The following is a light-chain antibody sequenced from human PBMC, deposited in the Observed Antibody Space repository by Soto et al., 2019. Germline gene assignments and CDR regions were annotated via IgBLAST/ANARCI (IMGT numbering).Light chain of an antibody. CDR3: QQSHSTPLT. Sequence: DIQVTQSTSSLSASVGDRVTITCRASQSISRYLNWYQQRPGKAPKFLIYAASNLQIGVPSRFSGSGFGTDFTLTISSLQPEDFATYYCQQSHSTPLTFGGGTNVDI. V-gene: IGKV1-39*01. CDR1: QSISRY. J-gene: IGKJ4*01. CDR2: AAS.